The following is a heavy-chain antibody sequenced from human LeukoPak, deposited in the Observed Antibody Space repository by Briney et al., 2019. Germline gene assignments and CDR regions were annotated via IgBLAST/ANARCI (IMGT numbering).Heavy chain of an antibody. D-gene: IGHD5-18*01. J-gene: IGHJ4*02. CDR2: ISSGSKYI. Sequence: GGSLRLSCVDSGFTFSSYSMNWVRQAPGKGLEWVSSISSGSKYIYNADSVKGRFTISRDNSKNSLYPQMNSLRVEDTAVYYCARALSYSYGSMDFWGQGTLSSSPQ. V-gene: IGHV3-21*01. CDR1: GFTFSSYS. CDR3: ARALSYSYGSMDF.